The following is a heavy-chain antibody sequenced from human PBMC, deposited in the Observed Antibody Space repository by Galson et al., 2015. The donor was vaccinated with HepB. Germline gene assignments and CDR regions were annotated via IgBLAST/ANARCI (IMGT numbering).Heavy chain of an antibody. J-gene: IGHJ6*03. Sequence: SVKVSCKASGGTFSSYAISWVRQAPGQGLEWMGGIIPILGIANYAQKFQGRVTITADESTSTAYMELSSLRSEDTAVYYCARSGPVLRYFDWSRPWAYSYYMDVWGKGTTVTVSS. CDR2: IIPILGIA. CDR3: ARSGPVLRYFDWSRPWAYSYYMDV. V-gene: IGHV1-69*10. D-gene: IGHD3-9*01. CDR1: GGTFSSYA.